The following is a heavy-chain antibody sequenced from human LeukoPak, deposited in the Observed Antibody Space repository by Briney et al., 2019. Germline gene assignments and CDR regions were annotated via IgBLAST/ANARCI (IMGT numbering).Heavy chain of an antibody. J-gene: IGHJ6*02. D-gene: IGHD6-19*01. CDR1: GGTFSSYA. V-gene: IGHV1-69*13. Sequence: ASVKVSCKASGGTFSSYAISWVRQAPGQGLEWMGGIIPIFGTANYAQKFQGRVTITADESTSTAYMELSSLRSEDTAVYYCANKNQQWLGPDSWYYGMDVWGQGTTVTVSS. CDR3: ANKNQQWLGPDSWYYGMDV. CDR2: IIPIFGTA.